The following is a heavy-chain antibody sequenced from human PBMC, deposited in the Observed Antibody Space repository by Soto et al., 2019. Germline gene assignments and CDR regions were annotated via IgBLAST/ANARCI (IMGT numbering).Heavy chain of an antibody. V-gene: IGHV1-2*02. CDR2: INPNSGGT. CDR1: RYTFTGCY. J-gene: IGHJ5*02. CDR3: AAALRADWFDP. D-gene: IGHD3-16*01. Sequence: ASVKASCKASRYTFTGCYIHWVRQAPGQGLEWMGWINPNSGGTIYAQKFQGRVTMTRDTSISTAYMELSRLRSDDTAVYYCAAALRADWFDPWGQGTLVTVSS.